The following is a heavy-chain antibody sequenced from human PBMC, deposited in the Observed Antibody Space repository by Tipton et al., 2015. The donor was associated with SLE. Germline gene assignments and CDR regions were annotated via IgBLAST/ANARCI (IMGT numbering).Heavy chain of an antibody. CDR3: ARVRYYDSSGYSHFDY. Sequence: TLSLTCAVYGGSFSGYYWSWIRQPPGKGLEWIGEINHSGSTNYNPSLKSRVTISVDTSKNQFSLKLSSVTAADTAVYYCARVRYYDSSGYSHFDYWGQGTLVTVSS. V-gene: IGHV4-34*01. CDR2: INHSGST. J-gene: IGHJ4*02. D-gene: IGHD3-22*01. CDR1: GGSFSGYY.